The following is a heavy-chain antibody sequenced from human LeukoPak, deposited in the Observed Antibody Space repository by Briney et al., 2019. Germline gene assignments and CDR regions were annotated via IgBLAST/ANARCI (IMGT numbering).Heavy chain of an antibody. D-gene: IGHD6-13*01. J-gene: IGHJ5*02. CDR3: AREGRTIAATYNWFDP. CDR2: INPSSGGT. CDR1: GYTFIDYY. Sequence: ASVKVSCKTSGYTFIDYYIHWVRQAPGQGLEWMGWINPSSGGTNYAQKFQGRVTMTRDTSISTAYMELSSLRSGDTAVYYCAREGRTIAATYNWFDPWGQGTLVTVSS. V-gene: IGHV1-2*02.